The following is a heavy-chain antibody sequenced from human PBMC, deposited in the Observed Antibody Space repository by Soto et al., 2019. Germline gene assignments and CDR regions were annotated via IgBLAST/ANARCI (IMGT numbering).Heavy chain of an antibody. CDR3: ARVLMVSARGYAFDY. CDR1: GGSISSGDYY. J-gene: IGHJ4*02. CDR2: IYYSGNT. Sequence: QVQLQESGPGLVKPSQTLSLTCTVSGGSISSGDYYWSWIRQPPGKGLEWIGYIYYSGNTYYNPSLKSRVTISVDTSKNQFSLKLSSVTAADTAVYYCARVLMVSARGYAFDYWGQGTLVTVSS. V-gene: IGHV4-30-4*01. D-gene: IGHD2-8*01.